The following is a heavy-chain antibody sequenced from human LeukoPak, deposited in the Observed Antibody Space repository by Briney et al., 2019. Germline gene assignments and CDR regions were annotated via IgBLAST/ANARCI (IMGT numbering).Heavy chain of an antibody. CDR1: GFTFSSYG. Sequence: PGGSLRLSCAASGFTFSSYGMHWVRQAPGKGLEWVAVISYDGSNKYYADSVKGRFTISRDSSKNTLYLQMNSLRAEDTAVYYCAKDLSPIAVAGSDGFDYWGQGTLVTVSS. CDR2: ISYDGSNK. V-gene: IGHV3-30*18. CDR3: AKDLSPIAVAGSDGFDY. D-gene: IGHD6-19*01. J-gene: IGHJ4*02.